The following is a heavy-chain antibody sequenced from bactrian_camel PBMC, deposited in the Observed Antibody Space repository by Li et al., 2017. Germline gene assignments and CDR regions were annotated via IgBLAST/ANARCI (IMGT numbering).Heavy chain of an antibody. Sequence: HVQLVESGGGSVQAGGSLRLSCASSGYTYCMAWFRQAPGKEREGVAALYAGGGSPLYADFVEDRFTISLGNAKNTVYLQMNSLKPEDTAMYYCAAAESTFTYGGTWYGSKASANWGQGTQVTVS. V-gene: IGHV3S1*01. CDR1: GYTYC. J-gene: IGHJ4*01. D-gene: IGHD6*01. CDR3: AAAESTFTYGGTWYGSKASAN. CDR2: LYAGGGSP.